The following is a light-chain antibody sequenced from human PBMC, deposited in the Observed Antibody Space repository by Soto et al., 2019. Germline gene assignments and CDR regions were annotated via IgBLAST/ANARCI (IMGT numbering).Light chain of an antibody. J-gene: IGLJ2*01. CDR3: GTWDSSLDAGV. V-gene: IGLV1-51*01. CDR1: NSNIWSNS. CDR2: DND. Sequence: QSVLTQPPSVSAAPGQKVTISCSGSNSNIWSNSVSWYQQLPGTAPKLLIYDNDKRPSEIPDRFSGSRSGTSATLGIAGLQTGDEADYYCGTWDSSLDAGVLGGGTKVTVL.